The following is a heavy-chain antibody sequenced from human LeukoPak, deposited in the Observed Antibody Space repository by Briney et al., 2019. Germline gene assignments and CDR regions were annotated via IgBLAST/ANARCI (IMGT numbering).Heavy chain of an antibody. CDR2: IYHSGST. D-gene: IGHD4-11*01. CDR1: GGSISSGGYS. CDR3: ARGTTPDV. V-gene: IGHV4-30-2*01. Sequence: SETLSLTCAVSGGSISSGGYSWSWIRQPPGKGLEWIGYIYHSGSTYYNPSLKSRVTISVGRSKNQFSLKLSSVTAADTAVYYCARGTTPDVWGQGTLVTVSS. J-gene: IGHJ4*02.